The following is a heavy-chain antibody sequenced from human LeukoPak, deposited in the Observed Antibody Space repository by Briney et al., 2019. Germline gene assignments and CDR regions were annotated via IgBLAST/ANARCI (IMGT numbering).Heavy chain of an antibody. V-gene: IGHV3-21*01. CDR1: GFTFSSYS. Sequence: GGSLRLSCAASGFTFSSYSMNWVRQAPGKGLEWVSSISSSSSYIYYADSVKGRFTISRDNAKNSLYLQMNSLRAEDTAVYYCASMGGYYDYVWGSYRSDYWGQGTLVTVSS. D-gene: IGHD3-16*02. CDR2: ISSSSSYI. CDR3: ASMGGYYDYVWGSYRSDY. J-gene: IGHJ4*02.